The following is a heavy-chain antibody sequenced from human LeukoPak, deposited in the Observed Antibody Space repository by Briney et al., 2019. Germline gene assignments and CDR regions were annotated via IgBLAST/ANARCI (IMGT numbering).Heavy chain of an antibody. CDR2: IIPILGIA. CDR1: GGTFSSYA. J-gene: IGHJ3*02. Sequence: GASVKVSCKASGGTFSSYAISWVRQAPGQGLEWMGRIIPILGIANYAQKFQGRVTITADKSTSTAYMELSSLRPEDTAVYYCARDRLCSGGSCYSTFDIWGQGTMVTVSS. D-gene: IGHD2-15*01. CDR3: ARDRLCSGGSCYSTFDI. V-gene: IGHV1-69*04.